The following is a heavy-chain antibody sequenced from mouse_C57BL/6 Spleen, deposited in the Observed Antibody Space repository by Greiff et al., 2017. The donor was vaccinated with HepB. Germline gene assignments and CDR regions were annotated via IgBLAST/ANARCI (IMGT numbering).Heavy chain of an antibody. J-gene: IGHJ4*01. D-gene: IGHD1-1*01. CDR2: ISGGGGNT. Sequence: EVKLVESGGGLVKPGGSLKLSCAASGFTFSSYTMSWVRQTPEKRLEWVATISGGGGNTYYPDSVKGRFIISRDNAKNTLYLQMSSLRSEDTALYYCARLLLRSYAMDYWGQGTSVTVSS. CDR3: ARLLLRSYAMDY. CDR1: GFTFSSYT. V-gene: IGHV5-9*01.